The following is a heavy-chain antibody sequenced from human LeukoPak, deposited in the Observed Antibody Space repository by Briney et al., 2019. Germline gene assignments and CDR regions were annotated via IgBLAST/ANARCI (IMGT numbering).Heavy chain of an antibody. Sequence: SETLSLTCTVSGGSIGRSSYFWGWIRQPPGKGLEWIGSIYDSGSTHYSPSLKSRVTLSVDTSKNQFSLKLTSVTAADTAVYYCARHAIFGVIITRSNWFDSWGQGTLVTVSS. CDR2: IYDSGST. V-gene: IGHV4-39*01. J-gene: IGHJ5*01. CDR3: ARHAIFGVIITRSNWFDS. D-gene: IGHD3-3*01. CDR1: GGSIGRSSYF.